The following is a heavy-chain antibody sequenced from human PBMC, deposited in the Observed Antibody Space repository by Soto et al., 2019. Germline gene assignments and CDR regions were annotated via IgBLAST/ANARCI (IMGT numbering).Heavy chain of an antibody. CDR1: GYTFVDYG. J-gene: IGHJ6*02. D-gene: IGHD3-10*01. V-gene: IGHV1-18*01. Sequence: QVHLVQSGAEVKKPGASVTVSCKTSGYTFVDYGISWVRQAPGQGLEWMGWISAYNGRANYAQSFQGRVTLTTDTSTNTAYLEMTSLRSDDTAVYYCAREGEKISSRTYSVSYYYNGMDVWGQGTTVTVSS. CDR3: AREGEKISSRTYSVSYYYNGMDV. CDR2: ISAYNGRA.